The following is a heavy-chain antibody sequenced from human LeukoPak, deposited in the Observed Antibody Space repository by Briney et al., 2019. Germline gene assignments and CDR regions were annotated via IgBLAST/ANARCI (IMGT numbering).Heavy chain of an antibody. CDR1: GFSLSTSGVG. V-gene: IGHV2-5*02. J-gene: IGHJ6*02. CDR3: AHSLALGYSYGSFYYYGMDV. Sequence: SGPTLVNPTQTLTLTCTFSGFSLSTSGVGVGWIRQPPGKALEWLALIYWDDDKRYSPSLKSRLTITKDTSKNQVVLTMTNMDPVDTATYYCAHSLALGYSYGSFYYYGMDVWGQGTTVTVSS. D-gene: IGHD5-18*01. CDR2: IYWDDDK.